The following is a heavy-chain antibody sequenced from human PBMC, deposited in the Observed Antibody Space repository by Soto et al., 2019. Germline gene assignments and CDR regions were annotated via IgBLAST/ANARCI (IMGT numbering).Heavy chain of an antibody. D-gene: IGHD6-13*01. CDR1: GYTFTGYY. CDR3: ALGAAAGLIRGSYFDY. V-gene: IGHV1-2*02. CDR2: INPNSGGT. Sequence: ASVKVSCQASGYTFTGYYMHWVRQAPGQGLEWMGWINPNSGGTNYAQKFQGRVTMTRDTSISTAYMELSRLRSDDTAVYYGALGAAAGLIRGSYFDYWGQGTLVTVSS. J-gene: IGHJ4*02.